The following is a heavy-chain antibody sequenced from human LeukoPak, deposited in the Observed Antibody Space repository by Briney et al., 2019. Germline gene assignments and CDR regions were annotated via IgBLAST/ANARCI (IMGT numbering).Heavy chain of an antibody. J-gene: IGHJ4*02. Sequence: GRSLRLSCAASGFTFSTYGMHWVRQAPGKGLEWVAVISYDGSHKYYADTVKGRFTISRDSSKNALYLQMTNLRGEDTAVYYCAKEDYDSSGTYNFDYWGQGTLVTVSS. CDR1: GFTFSTYG. V-gene: IGHV3-30*18. CDR2: ISYDGSHK. D-gene: IGHD3-22*01. CDR3: AKEDYDSSGTYNFDY.